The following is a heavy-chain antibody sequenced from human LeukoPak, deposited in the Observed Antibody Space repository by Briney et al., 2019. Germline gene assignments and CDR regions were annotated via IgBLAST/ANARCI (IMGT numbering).Heavy chain of an antibody. J-gene: IGHJ4*02. D-gene: IGHD6-19*01. V-gene: IGHV4-34*01. CDR1: GGSFSGYY. Sequence: PSETLSLTCAVYGGSFSGYYWSWIRQPPGKGLEWIGEINHSGSTNYNPSLKSRVTMSVDTSKNQFSLKLSSVTAADTAVYYCARDPTSDGWLDYWGQGTLVTVSS. CDR2: INHSGST. CDR3: ARDPTSDGWLDY.